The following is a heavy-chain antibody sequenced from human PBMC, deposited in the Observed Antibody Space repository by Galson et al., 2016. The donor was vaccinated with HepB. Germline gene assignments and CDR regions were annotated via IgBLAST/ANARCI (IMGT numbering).Heavy chain of an antibody. CDR2: ITGSGNDS. J-gene: IGHJ3*02. CDR1: GFTFSSYA. V-gene: IGHV3-23*01. CDR3: ARIGAEYYDVSGYLI. D-gene: IGHD3-22*01. Sequence: SLRLSCAASGFTFSSYAVTWVRQAPGKGLEWVSSITGSGNDSYYADSVKGRFSISRDNSRNTVYLQMNTLRVEDTAGYYCARIGAEYYDVSGYLIWGQGTMVTVSS.